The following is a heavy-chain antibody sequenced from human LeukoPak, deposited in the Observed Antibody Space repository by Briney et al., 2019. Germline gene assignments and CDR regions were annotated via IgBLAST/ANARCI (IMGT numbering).Heavy chain of an antibody. J-gene: IGHJ5*02. CDR2: IRYDGSNK. V-gene: IGHV3-30*02. CDR3: AKDSGGYYNWFDP. D-gene: IGHD3-10*01. CDR1: GFTFSSYG. Sequence: GALRLSCAASGFTFSSYGMHWVRQAPGKGLEWVAFIRYDGSNKYYADSVKGRFTISRDNSKNTLYLQMNSLRAEDTAVYYCAKDSGGYYNWFDPWGQGTLVTVSS.